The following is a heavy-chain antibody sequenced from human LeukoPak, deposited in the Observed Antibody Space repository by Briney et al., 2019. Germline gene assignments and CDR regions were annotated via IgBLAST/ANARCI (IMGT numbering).Heavy chain of an antibody. D-gene: IGHD3-16*01. Sequence: SETLSLTCAVYGGSFSGYYWSWSLQPPGKGLEWIGAIYYTSATYYNPSLRSRVTVSVDTSKNHFSLNLRSVTAADTALYYCAIAPRQASIGGLDYWGKGTLVTVSS. CDR1: GGSFSGYY. CDR3: AIAPRQASIGGLDY. CDR2: IYYTSAT. V-gene: IGHV4-34*01. J-gene: IGHJ4*02.